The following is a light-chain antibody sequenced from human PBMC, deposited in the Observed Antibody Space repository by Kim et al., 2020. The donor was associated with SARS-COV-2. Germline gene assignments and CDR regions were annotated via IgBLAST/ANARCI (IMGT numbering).Light chain of an antibody. CDR3: QQYSRSAA. V-gene: IGKV3-20*01. J-gene: IGKJ1*01. Sequence: LSPEEKDSLSCRASQTVNPIYLAWYHHRPGQAPRLIIFDAPTRATGIPDRFSGSGSGTDFTLAISRLEPEDVAIYYCQQYSRSAAFGQGTKVDIK. CDR1: QTVNPIY. CDR2: DAP.